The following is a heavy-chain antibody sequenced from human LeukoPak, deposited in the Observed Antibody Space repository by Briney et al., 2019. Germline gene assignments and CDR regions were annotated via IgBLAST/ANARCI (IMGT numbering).Heavy chain of an antibody. CDR1: GGSISSYY. D-gene: IGHD3-10*01. Sequence: SETLSLTCTVSGGSISSYYWSWIRQPPGKGLEWIGYIYYSGSTNYNPSLKSRVTISVDTSKNQFSLKLSSVTAADTAVYYCARRHGSGSYYNPLDYYYYYYMDVWGKGTTVTVSS. CDR3: ARRHGSGSYYNPLDYYYYYYMDV. J-gene: IGHJ6*03. CDR2: IYYSGST. V-gene: IGHV4-59*12.